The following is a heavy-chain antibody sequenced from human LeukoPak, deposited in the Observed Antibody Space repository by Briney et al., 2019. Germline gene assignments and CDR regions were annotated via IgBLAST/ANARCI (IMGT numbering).Heavy chain of an antibody. Sequence: SETLSLTCTVSGGSISSSSYYWGWVRQPPGKGLEWIANIYYSGSTYYSPALRSRVTFSVDTSKNQFSLKLTSVTAADTAFYYCARHASVSGNWPRPLDYWGQGSLVTVSS. V-gene: IGHV4-39*01. CDR1: GGSISSSSYY. D-gene: IGHD3-3*01. J-gene: IGHJ4*02. CDR2: IYYSGST. CDR3: ARHASVSGNWPRPLDY.